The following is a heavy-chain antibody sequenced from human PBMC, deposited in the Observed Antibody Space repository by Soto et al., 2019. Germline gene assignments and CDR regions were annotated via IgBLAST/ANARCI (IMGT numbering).Heavy chain of an antibody. CDR1: GFTFSGYG. Sequence: EVQLLESGGDLVQRGGSLRLSCAASGFTFSGYGMRWVRQVPGKGLEWVSSITSSGSNTYYVDSVKGRFTISRDNSKNTLYLQMNSLTVEDTAVYYCAKEQGRVAAALDYWGQGTLVTVSS. CDR3: AKEQGRVAAALDY. J-gene: IGHJ4*02. V-gene: IGHV3-23*01. CDR2: ITSSGSNT. D-gene: IGHD6-13*01.